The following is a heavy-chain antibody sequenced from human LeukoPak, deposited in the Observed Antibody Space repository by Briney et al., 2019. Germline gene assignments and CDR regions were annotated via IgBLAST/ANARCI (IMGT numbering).Heavy chain of an antibody. CDR3: AREYYDFWSGPYNWFDP. CDR1: GYTFSNND. Sequence: ASVKVSCKASGYTFSNNDINWVRQAPGQGLEWMGWINPNSGGTNYAQKFQGRVTMTRDTSISTAYMELSRLRSDDTAVYYCAREYYDFWSGPYNWFDPWGQGTLVTVSS. D-gene: IGHD3-3*01. V-gene: IGHV1-2*02. J-gene: IGHJ5*02. CDR2: INPNSGGT.